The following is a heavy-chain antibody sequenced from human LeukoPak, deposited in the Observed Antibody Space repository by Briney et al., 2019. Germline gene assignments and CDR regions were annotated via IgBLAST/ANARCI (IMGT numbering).Heavy chain of an antibody. CDR1: GFTFSSYS. CDR2: ISSGSSYI. J-gene: IGHJ4*02. D-gene: IGHD5-24*01. CDR3: ARDAEMATTYYFDY. V-gene: IGHV3-21*01. Sequence: GGSLRLSCAASGFTFSSYSMNWVRQAPGKGLEWVSSISSGSSYIYYADSVKGRFTISRDNSKNTLYLQMNSLRAEDTAVYYCARDAEMATTYYFDYWGQGTLVTVSS.